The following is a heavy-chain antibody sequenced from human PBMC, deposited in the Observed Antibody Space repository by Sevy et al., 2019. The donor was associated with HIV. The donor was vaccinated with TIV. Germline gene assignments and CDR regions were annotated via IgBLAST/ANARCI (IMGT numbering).Heavy chain of an antibody. CDR3: TTSENYYDSSGEGVYYYGMDV. CDR1: GFTFSNAW. J-gene: IGHJ6*02. V-gene: IGHV3-15*01. D-gene: IGHD3-22*01. Sequence: GGSLRLSCAASGFTFSNAWMSWVRQAPGKGLEWVGRIKSKTDGGTTDYAAPVKGRFTISRDDSKNTLYLQMNSLKTEDTAVYYCTTSENYYDSSGEGVYYYGMDVWGQGTTVTFSS. CDR2: IKSKTDGGTT.